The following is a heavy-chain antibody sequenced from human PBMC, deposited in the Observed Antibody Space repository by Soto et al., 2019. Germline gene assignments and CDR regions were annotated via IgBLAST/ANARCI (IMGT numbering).Heavy chain of an antibody. CDR2: IIPILGIA. V-gene: IGHV1-69*04. CDR3: ARDQDYGDYGTNAFDI. J-gene: IGHJ3*02. CDR1: GGTFSSYT. D-gene: IGHD4-17*01. Sequence: GASVKVSCKASGGTFSSYTISWVRQAPGQGLEWMGRIIPILGIANYAQKFQGRVTITADKSTSTAYMELSSLRSEDTAVYYCARDQDYGDYGTNAFDIWGQGTMVTVSS.